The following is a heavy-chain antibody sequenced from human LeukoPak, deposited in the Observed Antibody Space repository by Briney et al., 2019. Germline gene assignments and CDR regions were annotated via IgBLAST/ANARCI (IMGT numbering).Heavy chain of an antibody. D-gene: IGHD6-13*01. CDR2: ISYDGSNK. V-gene: IGHV3-30*18. CDR3: AKGLFRGAAAGKNY. J-gene: IGHJ4*02. CDR1: GFTFSSYG. Sequence: PGRSLRLSCAASGFTFSSYGMHWVRQAPGKGLEWVAVISYDGSNKYYADSVKGRFTISRDNSKNTLYLQMNSLRAEDTAVYYCAKGLFRGAAAGKNYWGQGTLVTVSS.